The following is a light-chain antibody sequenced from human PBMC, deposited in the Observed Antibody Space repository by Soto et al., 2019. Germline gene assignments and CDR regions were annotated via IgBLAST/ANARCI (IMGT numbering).Light chain of an antibody. Sequence: ETVLTQSPATLSLSPGERATLSCRASQSISSSLAWYQQTPGQAPRLLIYDASKRATGIPARFSGSGSGTDFTLTISSLEPEDFAVYDCQQRFTWPSFGPGTKVDIK. CDR2: DAS. J-gene: IGKJ3*01. V-gene: IGKV3-11*01. CDR1: QSISSS. CDR3: QQRFTWPS.